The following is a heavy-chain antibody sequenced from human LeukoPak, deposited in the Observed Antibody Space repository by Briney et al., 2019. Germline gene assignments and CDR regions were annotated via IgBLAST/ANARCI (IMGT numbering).Heavy chain of an antibody. J-gene: IGHJ3*02. CDR3: ARDIGWSGYYDDAFDI. CDR1: GGSISSYY. Sequence: PSETLSLTCTVSGGSISSYYWSWIRQPPGKGLEWIGYIYYSGSTNYNPSLKSRVTISVDTSKNQFSLKLSSVTAADTAVYYCARDIGWSGYYDDAFDIWGQGTMVTVSS. D-gene: IGHD3-3*01. V-gene: IGHV4-59*01. CDR2: IYYSGST.